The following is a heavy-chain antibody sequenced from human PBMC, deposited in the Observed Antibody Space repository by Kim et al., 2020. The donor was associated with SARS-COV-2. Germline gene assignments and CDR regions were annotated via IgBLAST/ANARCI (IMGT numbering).Heavy chain of an antibody. J-gene: IGHJ5*02. CDR3: ARDVHSNYIGWFDP. V-gene: IGHV1-3*01. CDR1: GYTFTSYA. Sequence: ASVKVSCKASGYTFTSYAMHWVRQAPGQRLEWMGWINAGNGNTKYSQKLQGRVTFTRDTSASTAYMELSSLRSEDTAVYYCARDVHSNYIGWFDPWGQGTLVTVSS. D-gene: IGHD4-4*01. CDR2: INAGNGNT.